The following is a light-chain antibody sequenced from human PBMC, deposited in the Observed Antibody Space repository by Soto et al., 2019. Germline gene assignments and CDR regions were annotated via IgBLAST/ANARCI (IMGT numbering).Light chain of an antibody. Sequence: DIQMTQSPSTLSASVGDRVTITCRASQSISSWLAWYQLKPGRAPKFLIYDASSLESGVPSRFSGSGSGTEFTLTISNLQPDDFATYYCQQYNTYSTFGQGTRLEIK. V-gene: IGKV1-5*01. CDR1: QSISSW. CDR2: DAS. CDR3: QQYNTYST. J-gene: IGKJ5*01.